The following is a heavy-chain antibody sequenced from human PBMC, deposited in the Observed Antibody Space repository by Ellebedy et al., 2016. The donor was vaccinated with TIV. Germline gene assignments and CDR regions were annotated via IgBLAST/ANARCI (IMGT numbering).Heavy chain of an antibody. J-gene: IGHJ4*02. V-gene: IGHV3-7*03. CDR1: GFTFSSYT. CDR3: SFSRMVPY. D-gene: IGHD6-13*01. CDR2: IKQDGSEK. Sequence: PGGSLRLSCAASGFTFSSYTINWVRQTPGKGLEWVANIKQDGSEKYYVDSVKGRFTISRDNTKNSLYLQMNSLRAEDTAVYYCSFSRMVPYWGQGTLVTVSS.